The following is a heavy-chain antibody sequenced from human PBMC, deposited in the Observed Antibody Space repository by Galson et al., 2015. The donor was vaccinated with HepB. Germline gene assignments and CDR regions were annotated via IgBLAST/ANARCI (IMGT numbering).Heavy chain of an antibody. Sequence: SLRLSCAASGFTFSRHGMNWVRQAPGKGLEWVSYIISSSDTIYYADSVKGRFTISRDNAKNSLYLQMNSLRAEDTAVYYCARDRSWFDPWGQGTLVTVSS. V-gene: IGHV3-48*01. CDR1: GFTFSRHG. CDR3: ARDRSWFDP. CDR2: IISSSDTI. J-gene: IGHJ5*02.